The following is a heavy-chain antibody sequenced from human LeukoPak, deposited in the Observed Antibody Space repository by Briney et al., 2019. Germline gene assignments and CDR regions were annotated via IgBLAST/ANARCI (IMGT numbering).Heavy chain of an antibody. J-gene: IGHJ4*02. CDR1: GFTFSSYA. D-gene: IGHD4-23*01. V-gene: IGHV3-23*01. Sequence: GGSLRLSCAGSGFTFSSYAMSWVRQAPGKGREWVSGISGSGGSKYYADSVKGRFTISRDNSKNTLYLQMNSLRAEDTAVYYCAKGDTDDYGGIDYWGQGTLVTVSS. CDR2: ISGSGGSK. CDR3: AKGDTDDYGGIDY.